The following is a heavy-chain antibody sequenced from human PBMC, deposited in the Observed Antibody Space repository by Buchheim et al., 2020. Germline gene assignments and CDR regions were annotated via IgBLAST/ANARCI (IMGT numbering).Heavy chain of an antibody. CDR3: ARLLYSYGFSY. CDR1: GGSISSGSYY. CDR2: IGHTGDT. V-gene: IGHV4-39*01. D-gene: IGHD5-18*01. J-gene: IGHJ4*02. Sequence: QLQLQESGPGLVKPSETLSLTCTVSGGSISSGSYYWGWIRQSPGKGLEWIAIIGHTGDTYYNPSLQSRVTISVDTSKNQFSLKLSSVTAADTAVYYCARLLYSYGFSYWGQGTL.